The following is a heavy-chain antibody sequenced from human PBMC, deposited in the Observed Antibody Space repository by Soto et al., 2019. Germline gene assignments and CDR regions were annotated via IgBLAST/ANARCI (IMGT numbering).Heavy chain of an antibody. CDR1: GFTFSSYG. V-gene: IGHV3-33*01. D-gene: IGHD3-9*01. Sequence: PGGSLRLSCAASGFTFSSYGMHWVRQAPGKGLEWVAVIWYDGSNKYYADSVKGRVTMTSDTSTSTMYIALSNLRSEDTAVFYCARVFGTYHDILTGLWGGHFDYWGQGTQVTVSS. CDR3: ARVFGTYHDILTGLWGGHFDY. J-gene: IGHJ4*02. CDR2: IWYDGSNK.